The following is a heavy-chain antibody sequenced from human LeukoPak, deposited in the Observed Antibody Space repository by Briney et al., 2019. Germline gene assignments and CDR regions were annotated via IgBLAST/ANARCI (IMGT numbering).Heavy chain of an antibody. CDR2: INPNSGGT. CDR1: GYTFTGYY. Sequence: AASVKVSCKVSGYTFTGYYMHWVRQAPGQGLEWMGWINPNSGGTNYAQKFQGRVTMTRDTSISTAYMELSRLRSDDTAVYYCARDNSVGDNAWWFDPWGQGTLVTVSS. J-gene: IGHJ5*02. V-gene: IGHV1-2*02. D-gene: IGHD1-26*01. CDR3: ARDNSVGDNAWWFDP.